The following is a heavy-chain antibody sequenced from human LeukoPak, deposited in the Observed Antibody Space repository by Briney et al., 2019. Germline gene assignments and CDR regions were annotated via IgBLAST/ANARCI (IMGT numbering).Heavy chain of an antibody. J-gene: IGHJ5*02. CDR2: IYYSGST. Sequence: PSETLSLTCTVSGGSISSYYWSWIRQPPGEGLEWIGYIYYSGSTNYNPSLKSRVTISVDTSKNQFSLKLSSVTAADTAVYYCAALQRLLRASWFDPWGQGTLVTVSS. CDR3: AALQRLLRASWFDP. CDR1: GGSISSYY. V-gene: IGHV4-59*01. D-gene: IGHD6-25*01.